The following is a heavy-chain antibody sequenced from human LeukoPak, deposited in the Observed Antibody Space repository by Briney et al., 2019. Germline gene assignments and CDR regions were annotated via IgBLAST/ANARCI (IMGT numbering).Heavy chain of an antibody. CDR2: ISAYNGNT. CDR3: ARDYYDSSGYYYEVY. D-gene: IGHD3-22*01. Sequence: GASVKVSCKASGYTFTSYGISWVRQAPGQGLEWMGWISAYNGNTNYAQTLQGRVTMTTDTSTSTAYMELRSLRSDDTAIYYCARDYYDSSGYYYEVYWGQGTLVTVSS. J-gene: IGHJ4*02. CDR1: GYTFTSYG. V-gene: IGHV1-18*01.